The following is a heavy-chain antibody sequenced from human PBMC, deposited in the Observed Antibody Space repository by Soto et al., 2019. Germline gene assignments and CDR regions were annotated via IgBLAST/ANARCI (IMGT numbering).Heavy chain of an antibody. CDR2: ISGSGDAK. D-gene: IGHD3-22*01. V-gene: IGHV3-23*01. J-gene: IGHJ4*02. Sequence: EVHLLESGGGLVQPGESLRLSCVASGFSFSSYGMSWVRQAPGKGLEWASIISGSGDAKYYADSAKGRFTISRDNSKNTMYLQMDSLRAEDTAVYYCAKDFDSDETSHGPNEYWGQGTLVTVSS. CDR1: GFSFSSYG. CDR3: AKDFDSDETSHGPNEY.